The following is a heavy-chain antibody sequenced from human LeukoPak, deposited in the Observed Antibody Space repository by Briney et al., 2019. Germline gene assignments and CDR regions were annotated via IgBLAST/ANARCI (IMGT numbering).Heavy chain of an antibody. Sequence: PGGSLRLSCAASGFTFSSYSMNWVRQAPGKGREWVSSISSSSSYIYYADSVKGRFTISRDNAKNSLYLQMNSLRAEDTAVYYCARDDLPYGKKIDYWGQGTLVTVSS. CDR1: GFTFSSYS. V-gene: IGHV3-21*01. D-gene: IGHD3-10*01. CDR2: ISSSSSYI. J-gene: IGHJ4*02. CDR3: ARDDLPYGKKIDY.